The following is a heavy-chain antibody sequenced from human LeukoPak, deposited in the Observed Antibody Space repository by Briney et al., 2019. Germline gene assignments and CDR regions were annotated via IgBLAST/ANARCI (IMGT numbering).Heavy chain of an antibody. V-gene: IGHV3-33*01. CDR2: IWYDGSNK. D-gene: IGHD3-10*01. Sequence: PGGSLRLSCAASGFTFSSYGMHWVRQAPGKGLEWVAVIWYDGSNKYYADSVKGRFTISRDNSKNTLYLQMNSLRAEDTAVYYCARDRNTMVRGVYSPLVFDYWGQGTLVTVSS. CDR3: ARDRNTMVRGVYSPLVFDY. CDR1: GFTFSSYG. J-gene: IGHJ4*02.